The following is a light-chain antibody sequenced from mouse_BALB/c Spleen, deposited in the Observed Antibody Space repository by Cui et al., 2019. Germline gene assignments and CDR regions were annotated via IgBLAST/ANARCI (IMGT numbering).Light chain of an antibody. J-gene: IGKJ2*01. CDR2: DTS. Sequence: QIVLTQSPAIMSASPGEKVTMTCSCSASRSDMHWYQQKPGTSTKRWIYDTSKLASGVPARFSGSGSGTSYTLTISSMEAKDAATDYCQQRSSYYTFGGGTELEIK. CDR3: QQRSSYYT. CDR1: ASRSD. V-gene: IGKV4-70*01.